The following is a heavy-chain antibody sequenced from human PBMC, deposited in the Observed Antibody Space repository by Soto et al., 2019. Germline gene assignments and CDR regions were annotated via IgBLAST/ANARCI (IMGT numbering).Heavy chain of an antibody. J-gene: IGHJ3*02. D-gene: IGHD4-17*01. CDR1: GFSFSSYN. V-gene: IGHV3-21*06. CDR3: ATIGDRDGFDI. Sequence: EVQLVESGGGLVKPEESLRLSCAASGFSFSSYNMKWVRQAPGKGLEWVSSISTSGSYIFYAGSVRGRFTIFRDDAKNSLHLQMNSLRVDDTAVYYCATIGDRDGFDIWGQGTTVIVSS. CDR2: ISTSGSYI.